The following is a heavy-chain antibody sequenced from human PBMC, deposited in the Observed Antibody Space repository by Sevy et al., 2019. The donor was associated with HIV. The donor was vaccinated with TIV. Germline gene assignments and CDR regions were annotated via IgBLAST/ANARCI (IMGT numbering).Heavy chain of an antibody. CDR3: AKDVGGFSGFDY. D-gene: IGHD5-12*01. CDR2: IGGDKKKS. CDR1: GFKFDDHT. Sequence: GGSLRLSCGASGFKFDDHTMHWVRQAPGKGLQWVSFIGGDKKKSSYASLVQCRFSISRDNRRNTLYLQMHSLGIEDTGLYFCAKDVGGFSGFDYWGQGTLVTVSS. V-gene: IGHV3-43*01. J-gene: IGHJ4*02.